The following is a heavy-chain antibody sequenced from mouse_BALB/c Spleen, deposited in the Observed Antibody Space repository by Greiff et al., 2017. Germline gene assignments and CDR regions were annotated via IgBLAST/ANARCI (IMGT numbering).Heavy chain of an antibody. Sequence: EVQLVESGGGLVQPGGSRKLSCAASGFTFSSFGMHWVRQAPEKGLEWVAYISSGSSTIYYADTVKGRFTISRDNPKNTLFLQMTSLRSEDTAMYYCARWLLGFAYWGQGTLVTVSA. CDR3: ARWLLGFAY. J-gene: IGHJ3*01. CDR1: GFTFSSFG. V-gene: IGHV5-17*02. D-gene: IGHD2-3*01. CDR2: ISSGSSTI.